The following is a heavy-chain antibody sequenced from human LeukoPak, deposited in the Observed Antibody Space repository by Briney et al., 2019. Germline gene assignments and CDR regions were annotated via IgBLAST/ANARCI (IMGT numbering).Heavy chain of an antibody. D-gene: IGHD3-10*01. CDR3: GRDSLVGFLSYYYIDV. V-gene: IGHV4-59*11. Sequence: SETLSLACTVSDGPIRSHYWTWIRQSPIKGLEWIGDISNSGSTKYNPSLRSRVTISIDTSRSQFSLRLSSVTAPDTAVYYCGRDSLVGFLSYYYIDVWGKGITVTVSS. CDR1: DGPIRSHY. J-gene: IGHJ6*03. CDR2: ISNSGST.